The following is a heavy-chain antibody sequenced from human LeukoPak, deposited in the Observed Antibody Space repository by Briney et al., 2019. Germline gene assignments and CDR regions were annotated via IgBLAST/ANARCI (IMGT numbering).Heavy chain of an antibody. J-gene: IGHJ3*02. CDR3: ARDPQKKYYYGSGYAFDI. V-gene: IGHV3-7*03. CDR2: IKQDGSEK. Sequence: PGGSLRLSCAASGFTFSRYWMSWVRQAPGKGLEWLANIKQDGSEKYYVDSVKGRFTISRDNAKNSLYLQMNSLRAEDTAVYYCARDPQKKYYYGSGYAFDIWGQGTMVTVSS. CDR1: GFTFSRYW. D-gene: IGHD3-10*01.